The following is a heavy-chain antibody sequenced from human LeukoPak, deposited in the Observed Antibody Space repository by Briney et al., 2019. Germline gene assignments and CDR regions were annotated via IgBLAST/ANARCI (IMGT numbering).Heavy chain of an antibody. Sequence: SETLSLTCTVSGGSISSYYWSWIRQPPGKGLEWIGYIYYSGSTNYNPSLKSRVTISVDTSKNQFSLKLSSVTAADTAVYYCARTWSGYKNITFDYWGQGTLVTVSS. CDR1: GGSISSYY. V-gene: IGHV4-59*01. J-gene: IGHJ4*02. CDR3: ARTWSGYKNITFDY. CDR2: IYYSGST. D-gene: IGHD3-3*01.